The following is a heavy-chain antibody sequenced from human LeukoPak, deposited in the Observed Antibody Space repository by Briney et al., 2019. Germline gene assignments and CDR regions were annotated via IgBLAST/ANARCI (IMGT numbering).Heavy chain of an antibody. CDR2: FDPEDGET. Sequence: ASVKVSCKVSGYTLTELSMHWVRQAPGKGLEWMGGFDPEDGETIYAQKFQGRVTMTEDTSTDTAYMELSSLRSEDTAVYYCARPPPRYSSSWYLDFDYWGQGTLVTVSS. V-gene: IGHV1-24*01. J-gene: IGHJ4*02. D-gene: IGHD6-13*01. CDR3: ARPPPRYSSSWYLDFDY. CDR1: GYTLTELS.